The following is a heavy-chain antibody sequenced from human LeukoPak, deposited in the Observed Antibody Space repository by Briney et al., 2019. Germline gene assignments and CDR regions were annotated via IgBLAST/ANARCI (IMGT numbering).Heavy chain of an antibody. CDR1: GYTCTICN. CDR2: INPSGGST. D-gene: IGHD2-2*01. V-gene: IGHV1-46*03. CDR3: ARGGYCSSTSCYYYNWFDP. J-gene: IGHJ5*02. Sequence: ASVTLSFKASGYTCTICNIHCVRQSPGQGLEWMVIINPSGGSTSYAQKFQCRVTMTRETSTSTVYLVLMSLRSETTAVTYCARGGYCSSTSCYYYNWFDPWGQGTLVTVSS.